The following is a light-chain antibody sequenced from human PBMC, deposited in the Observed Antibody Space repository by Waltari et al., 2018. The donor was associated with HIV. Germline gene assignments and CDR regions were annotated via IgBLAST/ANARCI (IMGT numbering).Light chain of an antibody. CDR1: SNDIGAYNY. V-gene: IGLV2-14*03. CDR3: SSFTTRKTLL. Sequence: QSALTQPASVSGSPGQSVTISCTGTSNDIGAYNYVSWYQQNPGRAPQVVIYNVDQRPSGVSNRFSGAKSGNTASLTISGLQTEDEADYYCSSFTTRKTLLFGGGTMLTVL. J-gene: IGLJ2*01. CDR2: NVD.